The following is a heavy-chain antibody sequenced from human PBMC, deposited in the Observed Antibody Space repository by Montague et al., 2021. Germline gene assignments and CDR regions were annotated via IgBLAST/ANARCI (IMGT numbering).Heavy chain of an antibody. CDR2: TYCRSKWYY. J-gene: IGHJ5*02. D-gene: IGHD3-10*01. CDR3: TRSITVVRGLLFDP. Sequence: CAISGDSVSSNSAAWNWIRQSPSRGLEWLGRTYCRSKWYYDYAVSVKSRITIHPDTSKNQFSLQLNSATPEDTAVYYCTRSITVVRGLLFDPRGQGTLVAVSS. V-gene: IGHV6-1*01. CDR1: GDSVSSNSAA.